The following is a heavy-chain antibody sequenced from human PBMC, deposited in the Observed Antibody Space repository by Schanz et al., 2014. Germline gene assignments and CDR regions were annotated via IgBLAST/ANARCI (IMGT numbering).Heavy chain of an antibody. CDR3: TADSAHIAFDF. V-gene: IGHV3-15*01. Sequence: EVQLVESGGGLVKPGGSLRLSCAASTSIFNHAWMSWVRQAPGKGLEWLGRTKSKTAGETTDYDAPVKGRFSISRDESNNALFLLMSGVTTEYTAVYYCTADSAHIAFDFWGQGTMVTVSS. CDR2: TKSKTAGETT. D-gene: IGHD1-26*01. CDR1: TSIFNHAW. J-gene: IGHJ3*01.